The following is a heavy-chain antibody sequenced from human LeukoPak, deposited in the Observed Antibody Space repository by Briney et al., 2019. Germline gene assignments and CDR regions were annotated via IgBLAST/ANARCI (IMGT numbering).Heavy chain of an antibody. V-gene: IGHV3-23*01. D-gene: IGHD4-11*01. CDR1: GFTFSSYA. CDR2: ISGSGDNT. J-gene: IGHJ4*02. CDR3: AKARTHEYSNYNY. Sequence: GGSLRLSCAASGFTFSSYAMSWVRQAPGKGLEWVSVISGSGDNTYYADSVKGRFTISRDNSKNTLYLQMNSLRAEDTAVYYCAKARTHEYSNYNYWGQGTLVTVSS.